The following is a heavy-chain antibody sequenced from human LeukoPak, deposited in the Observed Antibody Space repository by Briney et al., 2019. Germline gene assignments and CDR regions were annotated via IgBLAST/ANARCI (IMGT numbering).Heavy chain of an antibody. J-gene: IGHJ6*03. CDR2: INWNGGST. V-gene: IGHV3-20*04. CDR1: GGSISSYY. Sequence: PSETLSLTCTVSGGSISSYYWSWVRQAPGKGLEWVSGINWNGGSTGYADSVKGRFTISRDNAKNSLYLQMNSLRAEDTALHCCARESKAGGDYYYYYYMDVWGKGTTVTVSS. D-gene: IGHD1-26*01. CDR3: ARESKAGGDYYYYYYMDV.